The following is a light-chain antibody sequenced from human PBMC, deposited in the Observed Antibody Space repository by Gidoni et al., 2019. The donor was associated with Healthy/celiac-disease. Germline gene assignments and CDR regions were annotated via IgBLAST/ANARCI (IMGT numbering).Light chain of an antibody. CDR3: QQRSNWPLVT. Sequence: EIVFTQPPATLSLSPGARATLSCSASQSVSTYLAWYQQKPGQAPRLLIYDASNRATGIPARFSGSGSGTDFTLTISSLEPEDFAVYYCQQRSNWPLVTFGGGTKVQIK. V-gene: IGKV3-11*01. J-gene: IGKJ4*01. CDR2: DAS. CDR1: QSVSTY.